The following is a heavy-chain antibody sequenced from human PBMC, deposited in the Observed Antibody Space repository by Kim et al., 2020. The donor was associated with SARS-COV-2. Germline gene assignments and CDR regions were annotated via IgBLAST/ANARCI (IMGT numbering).Heavy chain of an antibody. D-gene: IGHD3-9*01. J-gene: IGHJ6*02. CDR3: ARLVGIAYADYYYYGMDV. Sequence: GESLKISCKGSGYSFTSYWISWVRQMPGKGLEWMGRIDPSDSYTNYSPSFQGHVTISADKSISTAYLQWSSLKASDTAMYYCARLVGIAYADYYYYGMDVWGQGTTVTVSS. V-gene: IGHV5-10-1*01. CDR2: IDPSDSYT. CDR1: GYSFTSYW.